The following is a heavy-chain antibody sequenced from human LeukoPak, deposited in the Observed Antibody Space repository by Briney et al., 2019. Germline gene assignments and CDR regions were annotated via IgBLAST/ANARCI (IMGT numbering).Heavy chain of an antibody. Sequence: ASVTVSCKASGYTFTGYYMHWVRQAPGQGLEWMGWINPNSGGTNYAQKFQGRVTMTRDTSISTAYMELSRLRSDDTAVYYCARGSFVAQVPYYYYYMDVWGKGTTVTVSS. D-gene: IGHD2-15*01. CDR3: ARGSFVAQVPYYYYYMDV. CDR1: GYTFTGYY. V-gene: IGHV1-2*02. CDR2: INPNSGGT. J-gene: IGHJ6*03.